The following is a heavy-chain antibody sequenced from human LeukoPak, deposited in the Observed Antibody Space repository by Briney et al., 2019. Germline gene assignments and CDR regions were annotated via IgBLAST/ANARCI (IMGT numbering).Heavy chain of an antibody. CDR3: ARPFGYCSSTSCPSPFDY. J-gene: IGHJ4*02. CDR2: INPIFATA. Sequence: LVKVSCKASGGTFISYAISWVRQAPGKGGEWMGGINPIFATANYAQKFQGRVTITADESTSTAYMELSSLRSEDTAVYYCARPFGYCSSTSCPSPFDYWGQGTLVTVSS. V-gene: IGHV1-69*01. CDR1: GGTFISYA. D-gene: IGHD2-2*01.